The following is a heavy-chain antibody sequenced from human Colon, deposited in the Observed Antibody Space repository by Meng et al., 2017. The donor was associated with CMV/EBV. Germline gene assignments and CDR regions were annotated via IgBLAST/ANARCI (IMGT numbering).Heavy chain of an antibody. V-gene: IGHV3-74*01. CDR3: ARDPEQVVGGDYYFDY. CDR1: GLTFSSYW. CDR2: IKSDGSST. Sequence: GESLKISCAASGLTFSSYWMHWVRQAPGKGLVWVSRIKSDGSSTSYADSVKGRFTISRDNAKNTLYLQMNSLRAEDTAVYYCARDPEQVVGGDYYFDYWGQGTLVTVSS. D-gene: IGHD6-6*01. J-gene: IGHJ4*02.